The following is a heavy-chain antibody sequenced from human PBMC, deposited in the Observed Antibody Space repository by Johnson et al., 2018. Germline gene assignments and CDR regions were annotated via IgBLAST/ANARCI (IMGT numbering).Heavy chain of an antibody. D-gene: IGHD3-22*01. Sequence: QVQLVQSGGGVVQPGRSLRLSCAASGFTFSSYGMHWVRQAPGKGLEWVAVISYDGSNKYYADSVKGRFTISRDNSKNTLYLQMNSLGAEDTAVYYCGKDRVGNCRQTYYYDSSGYCRWAFDIWGQGTMVTVSS. CDR3: GKDRVGNCRQTYYYDSSGYCRWAFDI. J-gene: IGHJ3*02. CDR1: GFTFSSYG. CDR2: ISYDGSNK. V-gene: IGHV3-30*18.